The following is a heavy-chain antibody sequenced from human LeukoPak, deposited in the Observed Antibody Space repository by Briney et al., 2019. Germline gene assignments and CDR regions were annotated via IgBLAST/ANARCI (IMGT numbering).Heavy chain of an antibody. D-gene: IGHD3-22*01. CDR3: VRGGPSTWF. Sequence: GGSLRLSCAASGFTFKLYWMHWVRQVPGKGPVWVTRINDDGSDTVYADSVKGRFTISRDDAKNMVFLQMNSLRGGDTAVYHCVRGGPSTWFWGQGTLVTVSS. V-gene: IGHV3-74*01. CDR1: GFTFKLYW. J-gene: IGHJ4*02. CDR2: INDDGSDT.